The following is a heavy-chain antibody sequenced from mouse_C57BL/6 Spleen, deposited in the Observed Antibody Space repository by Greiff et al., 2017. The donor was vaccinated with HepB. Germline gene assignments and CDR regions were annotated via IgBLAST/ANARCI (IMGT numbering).Heavy chain of an antibody. Sequence: VQLQQSGPELVKPGASVKISCKASGYTFTDYYMNWVKQSHGKSLEWIGDINPNNGGTSYNQKFKGKATLTVDKSSSTAYMELRSLTSEDSAVYYCARRDYGSSYDFDYWGQGTTLTVSS. CDR3: ARRDYGSSYDFDY. V-gene: IGHV1-26*01. CDR1: GYTFTDYY. D-gene: IGHD1-1*01. CDR2: INPNNGGT. J-gene: IGHJ2*01.